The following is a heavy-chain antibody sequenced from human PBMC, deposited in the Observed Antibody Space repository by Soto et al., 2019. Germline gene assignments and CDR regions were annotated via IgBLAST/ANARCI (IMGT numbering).Heavy chain of an antibody. D-gene: IGHD2-2*01. CDR2: ISSSSSYI. CDR1: GFTFSSYS. Sequence: ASVKVSCAASGFTFSSYSMNWVRQAPGKGLEWVSSISSSSSYIYYADSVKGRFTISRDNAKNSLYLQMNSLRAEDTAVYYCARVRDIVVVPAAALVEDYYYGMDVWGQGTTVTVSS. J-gene: IGHJ6*02. CDR3: ARVRDIVVVPAAALVEDYYYGMDV. V-gene: IGHV3-21*01.